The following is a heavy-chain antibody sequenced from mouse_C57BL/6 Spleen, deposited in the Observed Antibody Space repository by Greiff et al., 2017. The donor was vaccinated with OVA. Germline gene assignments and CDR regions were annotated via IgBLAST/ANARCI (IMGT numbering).Heavy chain of an antibody. CDR3: TTGYYYGSSYEAY. Sequence: EVKLMESGAELVRPGASVKLSCTASGFNIKDDYMHWVKQRPEQGLEWIGWIDPENGDTEYASKFQGKATITADTSSNTAYLQLSSLTSEDTAVYYGTTGYYYGSSYEAYWGQGTLVTVSA. CDR1: GFNIKDDY. CDR2: IDPENGDT. D-gene: IGHD1-1*01. J-gene: IGHJ3*01. V-gene: IGHV14-4*01.